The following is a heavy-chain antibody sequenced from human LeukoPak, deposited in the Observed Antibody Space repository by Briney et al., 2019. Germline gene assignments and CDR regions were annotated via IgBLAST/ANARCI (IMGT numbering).Heavy chain of an antibody. V-gene: IGHV1-2*02. CDR2: INPNSGGT. J-gene: IGHJ6*02. Sequence: ASVKVSCKASGYTFTGYYMHWVRQAPGQGLEWMGWINPNSGGTNYAQKFQGRVTMTRDTSISTAYMELSRLRSDDTAAYYCAREYYYDSSGYYYYYYGMDVWGQGTTVTVSS. D-gene: IGHD3-22*01. CDR3: AREYYYDSSGYYYYYYGMDV. CDR1: GYTFTGYY.